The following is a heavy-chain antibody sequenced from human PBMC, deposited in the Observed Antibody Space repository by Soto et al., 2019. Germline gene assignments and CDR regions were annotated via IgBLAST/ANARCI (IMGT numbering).Heavy chain of an antibody. CDR3: AKDVIRGIRYFDY. V-gene: IGHV3-30*18. J-gene: IGHJ4*02. D-gene: IGHD3-10*01. Sequence: QVQLVESGGTVVQPGRSLRLSCVVSGFTFRNFGMHWVRQAPGRGLEWVAFISYDGSNKYFADSVKGRFTISRDNSKSTLYLQMNSLPTEDTAVYYCAKDVIRGIRYFDYWGQGTLVTVSS. CDR1: GFTFRNFG. CDR2: ISYDGSNK.